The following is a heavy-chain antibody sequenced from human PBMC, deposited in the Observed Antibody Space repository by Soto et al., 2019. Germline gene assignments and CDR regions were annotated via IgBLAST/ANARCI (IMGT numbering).Heavy chain of an antibody. CDR1: GFTFSSYG. J-gene: IGHJ6*02. CDR3: ARDRGYSGYDSPRYYYGMDV. V-gene: IGHV3-33*01. D-gene: IGHD5-12*01. CDR2: IWFDGSNK. Sequence: HVQLVESGGGVVQPGRSLRLSCAASGFTFSSYGMHWVRQAPGKGLEWVAVIWFDGSNKWYADSVKGRFTISRDNSKNTLYLQMNSLRAEDTAVYSCARDRGYSGYDSPRYYYGMDVWGQGTTVTVSS.